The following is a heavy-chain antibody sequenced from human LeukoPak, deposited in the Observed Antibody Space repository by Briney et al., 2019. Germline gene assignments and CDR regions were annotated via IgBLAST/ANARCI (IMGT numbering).Heavy chain of an antibody. Sequence: PGGSLRLSCAASGFTFSFDSMNWVRQAPGEGLEWVSSITSSSFVHYSDSVKGRFSISIDNAKNSLYLQMDSPRAEDTAVYYCARGFGSGSYGGDYWGQGTLVTVSS. CDR1: GFTFSFDS. CDR2: ITSSSFV. J-gene: IGHJ4*02. CDR3: ARGFGSGSYGGDY. V-gene: IGHV3-21*01. D-gene: IGHD1-26*01.